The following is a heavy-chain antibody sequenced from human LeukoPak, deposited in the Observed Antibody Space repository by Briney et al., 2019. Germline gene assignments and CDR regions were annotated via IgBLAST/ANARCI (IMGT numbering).Heavy chain of an antibody. J-gene: IGHJ4*02. Sequence: GGSLRLSCAASGLTFSSYSMNWVRQAPGKGLEWVSSISSSSSYIYYADSVKGRFTISRDNAKNSLYLQMNSLRAEDTAVYYCARDLSVGARPDLGFDYWGQGTLVTVSS. CDR3: ARDLSVGARPDLGFDY. CDR2: ISSSSSYI. V-gene: IGHV3-21*01. D-gene: IGHD1-26*01. CDR1: GLTFSSYS.